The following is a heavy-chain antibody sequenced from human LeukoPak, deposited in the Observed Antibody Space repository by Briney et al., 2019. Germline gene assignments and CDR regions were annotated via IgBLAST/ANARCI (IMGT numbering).Heavy chain of an antibody. CDR2: ISSSSSYI. J-gene: IGHJ4*02. V-gene: IGHV3-21*01. Sequence: GGSLRLSCAASGFTFSSYSMNWVRQAPGKGLEWVSSISSSSSYIYYADSVKGRFTISRDNAKNSLYLQMNSLRAEDTAVYYCAREKGYSNYKVYYFDYWGQGTLVTVSS. CDR1: GFTFSSYS. D-gene: IGHD4-11*01. CDR3: AREKGYSNYKVYYFDY.